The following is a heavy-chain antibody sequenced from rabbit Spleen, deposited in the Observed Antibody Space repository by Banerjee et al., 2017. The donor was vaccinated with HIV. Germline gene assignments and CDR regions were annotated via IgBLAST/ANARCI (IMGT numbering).Heavy chain of an antibody. J-gene: IGHJ4*01. D-gene: IGHD1-1*01. CDR3: ASGYSDVYFTL. Sequence: QEQLVESGGGLVQPEGSLTLTCAASGFSFSSGYYISWVRQAPGKGLEWIGCIGTGSGSTYYASWAKGRFTISKTSSTTVTLQMTSLTAADTATYFCASGYSDVYFTLWGQGTLVTVS. CDR1: GFSFSSGYY. CDR2: IGTGSGST. V-gene: IGHV1S45*01.